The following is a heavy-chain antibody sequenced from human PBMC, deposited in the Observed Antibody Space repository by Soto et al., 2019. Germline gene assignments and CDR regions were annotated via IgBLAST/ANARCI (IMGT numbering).Heavy chain of an antibody. V-gene: IGHV3-23*01. Sequence: PGGSLRLSCEASGFKFSSYAISWVRQAPGKGLEWVSGISGSGENTYHADSVTGRFIISRDNSKNTVNLQMNSLRDDDTAIYYCAKGVFARDYYYHGMDVWGQGTAVTVSS. J-gene: IGHJ6*02. D-gene: IGHD3-16*01. CDR3: AKGVFARDYYYHGMDV. CDR1: GFKFSSYA. CDR2: ISGSGENT.